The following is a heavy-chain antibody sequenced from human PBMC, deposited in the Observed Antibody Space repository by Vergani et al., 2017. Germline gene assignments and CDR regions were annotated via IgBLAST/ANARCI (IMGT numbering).Heavy chain of an antibody. CDR2: ISWNSGSI. J-gene: IGHJ4*02. CDR1: GFTFSSYA. V-gene: IGHV3-9*01. D-gene: IGHD6-13*01. CDR3: AKVPIAAAGEFDY. Sequence: VQLVESGGGVVQPGRSLRLSCAASGFTFSSYAMHWVRQAPGKGLEWVSGISWNSGSIGYADSVKGRFTISRDNAKNSLYLQMNSLRAEDTALYYCAKVPIAAAGEFDYWGQGTLVTVSS.